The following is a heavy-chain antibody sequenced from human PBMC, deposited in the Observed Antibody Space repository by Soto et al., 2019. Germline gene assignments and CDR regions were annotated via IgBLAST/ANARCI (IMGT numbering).Heavy chain of an antibody. CDR2: IYYSGST. Sequence: SETLSLTCTVSGGSISSGDYYWSWIRQPPGKGLEWIGYIYYSGSTYYNPSLKSRVTISVDTSKNQFSLKLSSVTAADTAVYYCARGVTLVRGVIHTPYFDYWGQGALVTVSS. CDR3: ARGVTLVRGVIHTPYFDY. V-gene: IGHV4-30-4*01. J-gene: IGHJ4*02. CDR1: GGSISSGDYY. D-gene: IGHD3-10*01.